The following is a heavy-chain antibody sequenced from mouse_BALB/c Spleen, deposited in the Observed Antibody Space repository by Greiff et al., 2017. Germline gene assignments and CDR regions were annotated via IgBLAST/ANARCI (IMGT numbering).Heavy chain of an antibody. V-gene: IGHV5-17*02. Sequence: EVQLVESGGGLVQPGGSRKLSCAASGFTFSSFGMHWVRQAPEKGLEWVAYISSSSSTIYYADTVKGRFTISRDNPKNTLFLQMTSLRSEDTAMYYCARNPTTVANFDYWGQGTTLTVSS. CDR1: GFTFSSFG. CDR2: ISSSSSTI. J-gene: IGHJ2*01. D-gene: IGHD1-1*01. CDR3: ARNPTTVANFDY.